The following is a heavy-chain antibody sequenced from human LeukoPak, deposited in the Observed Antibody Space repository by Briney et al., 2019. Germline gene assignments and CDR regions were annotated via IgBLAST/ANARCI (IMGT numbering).Heavy chain of an antibody. V-gene: IGHV3-23*01. J-gene: IGHJ3*02. Sequence: RGSLRLSCAASGFTFSSYAMSWVRQAPGKGLEWVSAISGSGGSTYYADSVKGRFTISRDNSKNTLYLQMNSLRAEDTAVYYCAKDLRVITLNDAFDIWGQGTMVTVSS. CDR3: AKDLRVITLNDAFDI. CDR2: ISGSGGST. D-gene: IGHD3-22*01. CDR1: GFTFSSYA.